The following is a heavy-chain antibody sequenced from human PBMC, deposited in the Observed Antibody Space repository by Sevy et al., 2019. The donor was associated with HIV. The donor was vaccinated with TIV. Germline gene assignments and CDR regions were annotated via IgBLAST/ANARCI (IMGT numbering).Heavy chain of an antibody. J-gene: IGHJ3*02. CDR3: ARFPPERAFDI. CDR2: ISYYGSNQ. CDR1: GLAFSSYA. V-gene: IGHV3-30*04. Sequence: GGSLRLSCAASGLAFSSYAMHWVRQAPDKGLEWVAVISYYGSNQDYTDSVKGRFTISRDNSKNTLYVQMNGLRVEDTAVYYCARFPPERAFDIWGQGTMVTVSS.